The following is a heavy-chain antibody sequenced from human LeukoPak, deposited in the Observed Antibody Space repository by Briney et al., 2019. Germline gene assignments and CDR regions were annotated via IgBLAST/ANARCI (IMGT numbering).Heavy chain of an antibody. D-gene: IGHD3-9*01. V-gene: IGHV3-11*04. CDR2: ISGSGSDI. CDR1: GFSFSDSY. CDR3: AKDRHYQSNILGY. Sequence: GGSLRLSCVVSGFSFSDSYMTWIRQTPGKGLESLAYISGSGSDIYYADSVKGRFTISRDNSKNTLYLHMNSLRAEDTAVYYCAKDRHYQSNILGYWGQGTLVTVSS. J-gene: IGHJ4*02.